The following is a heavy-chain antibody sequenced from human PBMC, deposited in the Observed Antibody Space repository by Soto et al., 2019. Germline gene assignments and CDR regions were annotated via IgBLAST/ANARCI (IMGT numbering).Heavy chain of an antibody. Sequence: ASVKVSCKASGYTFTGYYMHWVRQAPGQGLEWMGWINPNSGGTNYAQKFQGWVTMTRDTSISTAYMELSRLRSDDTAVYYCAREGYSSSWSTESYYYYGMDVWGQGTTVTVSS. D-gene: IGHD6-13*01. CDR2: INPNSGGT. CDR3: AREGYSSSWSTESYYYYGMDV. V-gene: IGHV1-2*04. J-gene: IGHJ6*02. CDR1: GYTFTGYY.